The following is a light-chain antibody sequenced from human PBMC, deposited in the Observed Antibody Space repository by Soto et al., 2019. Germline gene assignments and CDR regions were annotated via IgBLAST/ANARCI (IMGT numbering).Light chain of an antibody. V-gene: IGKV1-39*01. CDR1: QSISSY. Sequence: DMQMTQSPSSVSRSGEDRVTSTCLASQSISSYLNWYQQKPGKAPKLLIYAASNLQSWVPSRFSGSGSGTDFTLAISSLQPEDFATYYCQQSYSTPLTFGGGTKVDIK. CDR3: QQSYSTPLT. J-gene: IGKJ4*01. CDR2: AAS.